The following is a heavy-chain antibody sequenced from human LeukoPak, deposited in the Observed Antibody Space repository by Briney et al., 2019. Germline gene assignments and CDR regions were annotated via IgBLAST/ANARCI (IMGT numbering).Heavy chain of an antibody. J-gene: IGHJ3*02. D-gene: IGHD1-14*01. CDR1: GFLFRRYW. CDR3: ARDKSIPNLDAFDI. Sequence: GSLRLSCSASGFLFRRYWMTWVRQAPGKGLEWVANMKQDGSEKNYFDSVRGRFTISRDDARNSLYLQMDSLRVEDTAVYYCARDKSIPNLDAFDIWGQGTMVTASS. CDR2: MKQDGSEK. V-gene: IGHV3-7*05.